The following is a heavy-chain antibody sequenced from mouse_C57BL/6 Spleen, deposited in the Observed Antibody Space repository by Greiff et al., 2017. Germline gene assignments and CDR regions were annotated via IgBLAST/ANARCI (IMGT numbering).Heavy chain of an antibody. V-gene: IGHV1-82*01. J-gene: IGHJ1*03. Sequence: QVQLQQSGPELVKPGASVKISCKASGYAFSSSWMNWVKQRPGKGLEWIGRIYPGDGDPNYNGKFKGKATLTADKSSSPAYMQLSSLTSEDSAVYFCARLITTVVVRYFDVWGTGTTVTVSS. CDR3: ARLITTVVVRYFDV. CDR2: IYPGDGDP. CDR1: GYAFSSSW. D-gene: IGHD1-1*01.